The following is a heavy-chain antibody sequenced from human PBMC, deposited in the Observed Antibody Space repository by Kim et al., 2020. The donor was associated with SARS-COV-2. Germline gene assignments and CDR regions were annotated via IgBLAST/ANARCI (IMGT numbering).Heavy chain of an antibody. V-gene: IGHV3-74*03. CDR3: VGREVDRNLVIHDY. CDR1: GITFSSYT. Sequence: GGSLRLSCAASGITFSSYTMHWVRQAPGKGLVWVARINSDGRDTTYADSVKGRFTISRDNAQNTLHVQMNSLRPEDTAVYYCVGREVDRNLVIHDYWGQGTLVTVSS. D-gene: IGHD3-9*01. J-gene: IGHJ4*02. CDR2: INSDGRDT.